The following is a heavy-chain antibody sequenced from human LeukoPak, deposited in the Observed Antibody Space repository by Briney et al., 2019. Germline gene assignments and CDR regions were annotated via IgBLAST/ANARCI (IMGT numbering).Heavy chain of an antibody. Sequence: ASVKVSCKASGYTFTSYDINWVRQATGQGLEWMGWMNPNSGNTGYAQKFQGRVTITADKSTSTAYMELSSLRSEDTAVYYCARGYGGYVHYWGQGTLVTVSS. CDR2: MNPNSGNT. CDR1: GYTFTSYD. J-gene: IGHJ4*02. D-gene: IGHD4-23*01. CDR3: ARGYGGYVHY. V-gene: IGHV1-8*03.